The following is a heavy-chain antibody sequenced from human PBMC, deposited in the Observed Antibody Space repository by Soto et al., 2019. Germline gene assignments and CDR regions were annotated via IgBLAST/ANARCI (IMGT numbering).Heavy chain of an antibody. CDR3: ARGGHGIAAAGTGYYYYGMDV. CDR2: INHSGST. J-gene: IGHJ6*02. D-gene: IGHD6-13*01. CDR1: GGSFSGYY. V-gene: IGHV4-34*01. Sequence: SETLSLTCAVYGGSFSGYYWSWIRQPPGKGLEWIGEINHSGSTNYNPSLKSRVTISVDTSKNQFSLKLSSVTAADTAVYYCARGGHGIAAAGTGYYYYGMDVWGQGTTVTVSS.